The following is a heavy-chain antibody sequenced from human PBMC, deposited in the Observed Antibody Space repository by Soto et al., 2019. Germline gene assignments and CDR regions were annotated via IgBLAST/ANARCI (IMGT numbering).Heavy chain of an antibody. CDR3: ASWGSGWYDYYYGMDV. V-gene: IGHV1-8*01. D-gene: IGHD6-19*01. CDR1: GYTFTSYD. CDR2: MNPNSGNT. J-gene: IGHJ6*02. Sequence: QVQLVQSGAEVKKPGASVKVSCKASGYTFTSYDINWVRQATGQGLEWMGWMNPNSGNTGYAQKFQGRVTMTRNTSIRTAYMELSSLRSEDTAVYYCASWGSGWYDYYYGMDVWGQGTTVTVSS.